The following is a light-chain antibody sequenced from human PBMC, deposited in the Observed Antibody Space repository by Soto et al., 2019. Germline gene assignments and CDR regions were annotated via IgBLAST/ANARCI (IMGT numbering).Light chain of an antibody. Sequence: EIVLTRSPGTLSVSPGERATLSCRASQSVGRDYVAWYQQKPGQTPRLLIHGATTRATGIPDRFSGSGSGTDFTLTISRLEPEDFAVYYCHQYASSPLTFGGGTTVETK. CDR2: GAT. J-gene: IGKJ4*01. V-gene: IGKV3-20*01. CDR3: HQYASSPLT. CDR1: QSVGRDY.